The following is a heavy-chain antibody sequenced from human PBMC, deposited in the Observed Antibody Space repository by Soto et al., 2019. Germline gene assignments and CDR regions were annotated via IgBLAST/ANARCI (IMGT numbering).Heavy chain of an antibody. V-gene: IGHV3-30-3*01. CDR2: ISYDGSNK. Sequence: QVQLVESGGGVVQPVRSLRLSCATSGFTFRSYAMHWVRQAPGKGLEWVAVISYDGSNKYYADSVKGRFTISRDNSKNTLYLQMNSLRAEDTAVYYCARDPLWGTAMVLWYFDLWGRGTLVTVSS. CDR3: ARDPLWGTAMVLWYFDL. D-gene: IGHD5-18*01. CDR1: GFTFRSYA. J-gene: IGHJ2*01.